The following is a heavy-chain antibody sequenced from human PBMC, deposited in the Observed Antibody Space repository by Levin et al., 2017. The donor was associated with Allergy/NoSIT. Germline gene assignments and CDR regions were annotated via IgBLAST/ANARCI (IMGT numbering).Heavy chain of an antibody. V-gene: IGHV1-2*02. J-gene: IGHJ4*02. Sequence: GESLKISCKASGYTFTDYYMHWVRQAPGQGLEWMGWINANSGGTNYAQRFQGRVTMTRDTSISTAYMELSRLTSDDTALYYCARDGGFSGYDWAADFDYWGQGTLVTVSS. CDR1: GYTFTDYY. D-gene: IGHD5-12*01. CDR3: ARDGGFSGYDWAADFDY. CDR2: INANSGGT.